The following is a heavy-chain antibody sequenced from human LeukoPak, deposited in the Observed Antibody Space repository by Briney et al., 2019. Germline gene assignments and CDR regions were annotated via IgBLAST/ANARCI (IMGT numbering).Heavy chain of an antibody. CDR2: IYHGGSA. CDR3: GGQFKWFDP. V-gene: IGHV4-30-2*01. CDR1: GDSISSGGYS. D-gene: IGHD5-24*01. J-gene: IGHJ5*02. Sequence: SQTLSLTCAVSGDSISSGGYSWSWIRQPPGKGLEWIGYIYHGGSAYYDPSLKSRVNISVDKSKNQFSLGLSSMTAADTAVYYSGGQFKWFDPWGQGTLVTVSS.